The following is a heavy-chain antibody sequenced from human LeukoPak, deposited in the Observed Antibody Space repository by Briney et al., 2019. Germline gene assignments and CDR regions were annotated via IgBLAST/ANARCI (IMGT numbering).Heavy chain of an antibody. CDR2: IYHSGST. J-gene: IGHJ5*02. V-gene: IGHV4-38-2*02. CDR1: GYSISSGYY. D-gene: IGHD6-19*01. Sequence: PSETLSLTCTVSGYSISSGYYWGWIRQPPGKGLEWIGSIYHSGSTYYNPSLKSRVTISVDTSKNQFSLKLSSVTAADTAVCYCARVGVQWLVNNWFDPWGQGTLVTVSS. CDR3: ARVGVQWLVNNWFDP.